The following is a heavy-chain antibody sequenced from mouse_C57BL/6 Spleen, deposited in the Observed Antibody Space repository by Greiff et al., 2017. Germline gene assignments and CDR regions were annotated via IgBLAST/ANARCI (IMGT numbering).Heavy chain of an antibody. V-gene: IGHV1-72*01. D-gene: IGHD1-1*01. J-gene: IGHJ1*03. CDR3: ARSLYYGSGYHWYFDV. CDR1: GYTFTSYW. Sequence: QVQLQQPGAELVKPGASVKLCCKASGYTFTSYWMHWVKQRPGRGLEWIGRIDPNSGGTKYNEKFKSKATMTVDKPSSTAYMQLSSLPSEDSAVYYCARSLYYGSGYHWYFDVWGTGTAVTVSS. CDR2: IDPNSGGT.